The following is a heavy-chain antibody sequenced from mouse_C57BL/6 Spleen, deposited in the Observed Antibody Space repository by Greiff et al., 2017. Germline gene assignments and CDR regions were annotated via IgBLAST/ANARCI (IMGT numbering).Heavy chain of an antibody. V-gene: IGHV1-80*01. J-gene: IGHJ2*01. CDR2: IYPGDGDT. Sequence: QVQLKQSGAELVKPGASVKISCKASGYAFSSYWMNWVKQRPGKGLEWIGQIYPGDGDTNYNGKFKGKATLTADKSSSTAYMQLSSLTSEDSAVYFCARQGYYGSSYHFDYWGQGTTLTVSS. D-gene: IGHD1-1*01. CDR3: ARQGYYGSSYHFDY. CDR1: GYAFSSYW.